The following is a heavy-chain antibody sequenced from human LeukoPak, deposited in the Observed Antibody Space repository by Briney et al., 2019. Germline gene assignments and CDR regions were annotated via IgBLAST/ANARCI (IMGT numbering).Heavy chain of an antibody. CDR1: GFTFSNYW. V-gene: IGHV3-7*01. Sequence: PGGSLRLSCAASGFTFSNYWMSWVRQAPGKGLEWVANINQDSSEKYYVDSVKGRFTISRDNAKNSLYLQLNTLRPEDTAVYYCARDFHRRLYDSSAYHPYWGQGTLVTVSS. CDR2: INQDSSEK. CDR3: ARDFHRRLYDSSAYHPY. D-gene: IGHD3-22*01. J-gene: IGHJ4*02.